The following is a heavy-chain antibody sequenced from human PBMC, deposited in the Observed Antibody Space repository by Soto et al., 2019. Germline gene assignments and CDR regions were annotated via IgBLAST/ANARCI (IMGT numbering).Heavy chain of an antibody. CDR3: ARDYCSSTSCSI. J-gene: IGHJ4*02. Sequence: QVQLVQSGAEVKKPGSSVKVSCKAAGGTFSSYTISWVRQAPGQGLEWMGRIIPILGIANYAQKFQGRVTITADKSTSTAYMELSSLRSEDTAVYYCARDYCSSTSCSIWGQGTLVTVSS. CDR1: GGTFSSYT. D-gene: IGHD2-2*01. V-gene: IGHV1-69*08. CDR2: IIPILGIA.